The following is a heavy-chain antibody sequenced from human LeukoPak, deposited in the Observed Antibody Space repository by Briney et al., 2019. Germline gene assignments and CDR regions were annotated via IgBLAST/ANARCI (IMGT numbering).Heavy chain of an antibody. D-gene: IGHD2-15*01. Sequence: PSETLSLTCAVYGGSFSGYYWSWIRQPPGKGLEWIGEINHSGSTNYYPSLKSRVTISVDTSKHQFSLKLSSVTAADTAVYYCARYPGVVARLPAFDFWGQGTMVTVSS. CDR2: INHSGST. V-gene: IGHV4-34*01. J-gene: IGHJ3*01. CDR3: ARYPGVVARLPAFDF. CDR1: GGSFSGYY.